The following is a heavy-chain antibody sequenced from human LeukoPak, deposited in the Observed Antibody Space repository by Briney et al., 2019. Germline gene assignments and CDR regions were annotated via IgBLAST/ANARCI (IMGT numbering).Heavy chain of an antibody. V-gene: IGHV3-15*01. Sequence: GGSLRLSCAASGFTFSNAWRSWVRQAPGKGLEWVGRIKSKTDGGTTDYAAPVKGRFTISRDDSKNTLYLQMNSLKTEDTAVYYCTTDDGYDFWSGYYNYWGQGTLVTVSS. D-gene: IGHD3-3*01. J-gene: IGHJ4*02. CDR3: TTDDGYDFWSGYYNY. CDR2: IKSKTDGGTT. CDR1: GFTFSNAW.